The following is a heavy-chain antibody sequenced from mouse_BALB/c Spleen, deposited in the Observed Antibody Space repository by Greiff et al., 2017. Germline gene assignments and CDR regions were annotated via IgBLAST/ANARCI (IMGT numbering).Heavy chain of an antibody. CDR1: GFDFSRYW. J-gene: IGHJ2*01. D-gene: IGHD2-10*02. CDR2: INPDSSTI. Sequence: EVKLMESGGGLVQPGGSLKLSCAASGFDFSRYWMSWVRQAPGKGLEWIGEINPDSSTINYTPSLKDKFIISRDNAKNTLYLQMSKVRSEDTALYYCAKYGNEGYFDYWGQGTTLTVSS. CDR3: AKYGNEGYFDY. V-gene: IGHV4-1*02.